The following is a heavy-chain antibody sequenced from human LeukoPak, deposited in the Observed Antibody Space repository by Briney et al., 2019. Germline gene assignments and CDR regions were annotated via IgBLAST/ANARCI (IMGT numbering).Heavy chain of an antibody. J-gene: IGHJ6*03. CDR2: MNPNSGNT. CDR1: GYTFTSHD. Sequence: ASVKVSCKASGYTFTSHDINWVRQATGQGLEWMGWMNPNSGNTGYAQKFQGRVTMTRNTPISTAYMELSSLRSEDTAVYYCARVGMAMYYYCYYMDVWGKGTTVTISS. CDR3: ARVGMAMYYYCYYMDV. V-gene: IGHV1-8*01. D-gene: IGHD1-14*01.